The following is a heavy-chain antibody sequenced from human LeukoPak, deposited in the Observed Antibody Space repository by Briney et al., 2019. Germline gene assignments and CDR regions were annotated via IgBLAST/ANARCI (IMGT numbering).Heavy chain of an antibody. J-gene: IGHJ4*02. CDR2: ISPDGGVT. Sequence: GGSLRLSCSASGLTFTIYAMFWVRQAPGKGLEYVSAISPDGGVTYYADSVKGRFTISRDNSKDTLYLQMSSLRAEDTAVYYCVTRPPVGRYFDYWGQGTKVTVSS. D-gene: IGHD1-14*01. V-gene: IGHV3-64D*08. CDR3: VTRPPVGRYFDY. CDR1: GLTFTIYA.